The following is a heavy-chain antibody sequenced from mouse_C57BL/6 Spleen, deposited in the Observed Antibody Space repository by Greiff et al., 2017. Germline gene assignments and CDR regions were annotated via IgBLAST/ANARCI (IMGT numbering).Heavy chain of an antibody. Sequence: VQLQQPGAELVMPGASVKLSCKASGYTFTSYWMHWVKQRPGQGLEWIGEIDPSDSYTNYNQTFKGKSTLTVDKSSSTAYMQLSSLTSEDAAVDDCARSVTGTDWYFDVWGTGTTVTVAS. D-gene: IGHD4-1*01. CDR1: GYTFTSYW. V-gene: IGHV1-69*01. CDR2: IDPSDSYT. CDR3: ARSVTGTDWYFDV. J-gene: IGHJ1*03.